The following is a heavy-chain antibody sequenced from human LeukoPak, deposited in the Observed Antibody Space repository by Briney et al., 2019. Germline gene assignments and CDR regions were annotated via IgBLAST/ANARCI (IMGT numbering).Heavy chain of an antibody. CDR2: IYHNGST. CDR3: AVQFTWNDHMLV. D-gene: IGHD1-1*01. CDR1: GDPISSGYY. V-gene: IGHV4-38-2*02. J-gene: IGHJ6*03. Sequence: SETLSLTCTVSGDPISSGYYWGWIRQSPGKGLEWIGSIYHNGSTFNPSLRGRVTLSVDTSKNNFSLKVTSVTAADTAVYYCAVQFTWNDHMLVWGKGTAVTVSS.